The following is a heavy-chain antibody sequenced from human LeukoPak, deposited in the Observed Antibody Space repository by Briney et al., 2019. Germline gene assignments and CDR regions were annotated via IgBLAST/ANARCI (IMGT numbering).Heavy chain of an antibody. CDR3: ARVSRYYDFWSGYYYYYYMDV. V-gene: IGHV1-8*01. D-gene: IGHD3-3*01. CDR2: MNPNSGNT. Sequence: ASVKVSCEASGYTFTSYDINWVRQATGQGLEWMGRMNPNSGNTGYAQKFQGRVTMTRNTSISTAYMELSSLRSEDTAVYYCARVSRYYDFWSGYYYYYYMDVWGKGTTVTVSS. CDR1: GYTFTSYD. J-gene: IGHJ6*03.